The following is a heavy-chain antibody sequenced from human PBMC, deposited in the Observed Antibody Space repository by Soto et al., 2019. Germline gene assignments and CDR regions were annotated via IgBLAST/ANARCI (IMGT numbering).Heavy chain of an antibody. CDR1: GFTFSSYG. CDR3: AKSSSWPYFDY. J-gene: IGHJ4*02. D-gene: IGHD6-13*01. Sequence: QVQLVESGGGVVQPGRSLRLSCAASGFTFSSYGMHWVRQAPGKGLEWVAVISYDGSNKYYADSVKGRFTISRDNSKNTLYLQMNSLRAEGTAVYYCAKSSSWPYFDYWGQGTLVTVSS. V-gene: IGHV3-30*18. CDR2: ISYDGSNK.